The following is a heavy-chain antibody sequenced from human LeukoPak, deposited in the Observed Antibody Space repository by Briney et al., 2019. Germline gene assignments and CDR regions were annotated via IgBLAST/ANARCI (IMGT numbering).Heavy chain of an antibody. J-gene: IGHJ4*02. CDR2: IKQDGSEK. CDR3: ARGIVGATPPLDY. D-gene: IGHD1-26*01. CDR1: GFTFSSYW. V-gene: IGHV3-7*01. Sequence: PVGSLRLSCAASGFTFSSYWMSWVRQAPGKGLEWVANIKQDGSEKYYVDSVKGRFTISRDNAKNSLYLQMNSLRAEDTAVYYCARGIVGATPPLDYWGQGTLVTVSS.